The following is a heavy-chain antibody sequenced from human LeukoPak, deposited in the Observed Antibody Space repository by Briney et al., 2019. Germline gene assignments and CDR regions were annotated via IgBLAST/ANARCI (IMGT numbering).Heavy chain of an antibody. CDR3: ARDRIGSSGWYF. J-gene: IGHJ4*02. V-gene: IGHV3-74*01. D-gene: IGHD6-19*01. CDR1: GFTFSSYW. Sequence: PGGSLRLSCAASGFTFSSYWMHWVRQAPGKGLVWVSRINSDGRSKSYADSVKGRFTITRDNAKNTLYLQMNSLRAEDTAVYYCARDRIGSSGWYFWGQGTLVTVSS. CDR2: INSDGRSK.